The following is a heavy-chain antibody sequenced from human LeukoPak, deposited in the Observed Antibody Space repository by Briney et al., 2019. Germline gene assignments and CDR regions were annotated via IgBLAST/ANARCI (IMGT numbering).Heavy chain of an antibody. J-gene: IGHJ4*02. CDR2: ISGSGGST. D-gene: IGHD3-22*01. Sequence: PGGSLRLSCAASGFTLSSYAMSWVRQAPGRGRGWVSAISGSGGSTYYAHSVKGRFTISRDNSKNTPYLQMNSLRAEDTAVYYCAKEEIYDSSDRPVDYWGQGTLVTVSS. CDR3: AKEEIYDSSDRPVDY. CDR1: GFTLSSYA. V-gene: IGHV3-23*01.